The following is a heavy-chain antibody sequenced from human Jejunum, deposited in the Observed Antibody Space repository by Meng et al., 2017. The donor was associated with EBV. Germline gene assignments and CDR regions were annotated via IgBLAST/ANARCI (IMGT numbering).Heavy chain of an antibody. CDR1: GDTFTSHG. J-gene: IGHJ4*02. V-gene: IGHV1-69*06. CDR2: IIPVFGTA. CDR3: ARLFCGDDCFSTYYFDS. Sequence: GAWVQRPVSSVTLSRKSPGDTFTSHGVCLGRLAPGQGPEWLGGIIPVFGTANYPLRFQDRVTITADKSTNTGYMELGGLRSDDTAVYYCARLFCGDDCFSTYYFDSWGQGTLVTVSS. D-gene: IGHD2-21*01.